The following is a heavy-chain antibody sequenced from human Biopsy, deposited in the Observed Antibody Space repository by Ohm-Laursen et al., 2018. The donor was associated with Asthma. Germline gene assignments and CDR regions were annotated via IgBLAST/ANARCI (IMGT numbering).Heavy chain of an antibody. Sequence: PVKVSCKSLGGTFNTYVIGWVRQAPGQGLEWMGGINSVFGTTTYPQKFQDRVTISADDSTSTVYMELGSLRSEDTAVYYCARKAGSCISRTCYSLDFWGQGTLVTVSS. CDR1: GGTFNTYV. CDR3: ARKAGSCISRTCYSLDF. CDR2: INSVFGTT. D-gene: IGHD2-2*01. V-gene: IGHV1-69*13. J-gene: IGHJ4*02.